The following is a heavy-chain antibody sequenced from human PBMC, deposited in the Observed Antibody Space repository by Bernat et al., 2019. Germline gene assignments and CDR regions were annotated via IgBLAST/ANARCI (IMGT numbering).Heavy chain of an antibody. J-gene: IGHJ4*02. V-gene: IGHV3-20*04. CDR1: GFTFADHG. D-gene: IGHD6-6*01. Sequence: EVQLAESGGGVVRPGGSLRLSCAASGFTFADHGMSWVRQAPGKGLELVSGLNWSGGTTGYAHSVKGRFTISRDNAKNSLYLQMNSLRAEDTAFYYCARSPLSSSSFVDYWGQGTLVTVSS. CDR2: LNWSGGTT. CDR3: ARSPLSSSSFVDY.